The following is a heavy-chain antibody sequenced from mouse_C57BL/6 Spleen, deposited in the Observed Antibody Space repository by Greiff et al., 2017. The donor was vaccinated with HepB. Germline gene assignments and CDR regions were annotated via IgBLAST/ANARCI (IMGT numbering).Heavy chain of an antibody. CDR3: TRGYYYGSSYRPYFDY. CDR1: GYTFTSYW. V-gene: IGHV1-5*01. D-gene: IGHD1-1*01. J-gene: IGHJ2*01. Sequence: VQLKESGTVLARPGASVKMSCKTSGYTFTSYWMHWVKQRPGQGLEWIGAIYPGNSDTSYNQKFKGKAKLTAVTSASTAYMDLSSLTNEDSAVYYCTRGYYYGSSYRPYFDYWGQGTTLTVSS. CDR2: IYPGNSDT.